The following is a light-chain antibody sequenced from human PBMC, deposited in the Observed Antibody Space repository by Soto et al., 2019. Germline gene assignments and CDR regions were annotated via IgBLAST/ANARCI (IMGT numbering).Light chain of an antibody. CDR1: QDIRKY. Sequence: DIQMTQSPSSLSASVGDRVTITCLASQDIRKYLSWYQQKPGRAPKLLIYGASNLETGVPARFTGSGVGTDFTFTISSLQPDDIATYYCQHYDHLPPFTFGPGTKVAIK. CDR3: QHYDHLPPFT. CDR2: GAS. V-gene: IGKV1-33*01. J-gene: IGKJ3*01.